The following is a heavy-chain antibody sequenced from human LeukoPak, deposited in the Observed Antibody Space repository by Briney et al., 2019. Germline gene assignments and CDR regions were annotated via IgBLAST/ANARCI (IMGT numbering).Heavy chain of an antibody. J-gene: IGHJ4*02. CDR2: INPNSGGT. CDR1: ESTFSASY. CDR3: ARWMATVTTPDY. D-gene: IGHD4-11*01. Sequence: ASVNVSCKASESTFSASYLHWVRQAPGQGPERMGWINPNSGGTNYAQKFQGRVTMTRDTSISTAYMELSRLRSDDTAVYYCARWMATVTTPDYWGQGTLVTVSS. V-gene: IGHV1-2*02.